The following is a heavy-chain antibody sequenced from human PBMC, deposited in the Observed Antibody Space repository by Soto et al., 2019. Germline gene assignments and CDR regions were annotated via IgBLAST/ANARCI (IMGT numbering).Heavy chain of an antibody. CDR3: AAYLITEYYFDY. CDR2: AYYSGST. Sequence: PSETLSLTCTVSGGSISSSDFYWGWIRQPPGKGLECIGTAYYSGSTYYNPSLKSRVTISLDTSKNQFSLKLRSVTAADTAVYYCAAYLITEYYFDYWGQGTLVTVSS. V-gene: IGHV4-39*01. CDR1: GGSISSSDFY. D-gene: IGHD3-10*01. J-gene: IGHJ4*02.